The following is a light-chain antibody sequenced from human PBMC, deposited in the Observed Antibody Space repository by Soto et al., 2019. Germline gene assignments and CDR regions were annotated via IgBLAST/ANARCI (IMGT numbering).Light chain of an antibody. V-gene: IGKV1-39*01. J-gene: IGKJ1*01. CDR1: QSIIKC. CDR2: AAS. CDR3: QQSYSSPWT. Sequence: DIQMTQSPSSLSASVGDRVTITCRASQSIIKCLNWYQHKPGKAPLLLISAASNLQSGVPSRFSGSGSGTDFTLTINSLQREDFATYYCQQSYSSPWTFGQGTKVEIK.